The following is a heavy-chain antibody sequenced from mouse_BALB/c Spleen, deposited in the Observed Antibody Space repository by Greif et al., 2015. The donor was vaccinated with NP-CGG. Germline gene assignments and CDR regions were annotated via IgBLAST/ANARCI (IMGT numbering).Heavy chain of an antibody. Sequence: QVQLQQSGAELARPGASVKMSCKASGYTFTSYTMHWVKQRPGQGLEWIGYINPSSGYTNYNQKFKDKATLTADQSSSTAYMQRSTRTSEDATVYYSARRSEANGDYFDDWGQRTTLTVSS. CDR1: GYTFTSYT. V-gene: IGHV1-4*01. CDR2: INPSSGYT. CDR3: ARRSEANGDYFDD. J-gene: IGHJ2*01. D-gene: IGHD1-3*01.